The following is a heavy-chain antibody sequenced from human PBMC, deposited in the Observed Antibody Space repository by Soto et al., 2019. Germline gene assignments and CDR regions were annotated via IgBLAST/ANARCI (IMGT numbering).Heavy chain of an antibody. J-gene: IGHJ4*02. CDR3: ARAPLKGRKGVDY. D-gene: IGHD3-16*01. V-gene: IGHV4-59*01. Sequence: QVQLQESGPGLVKPSETLSLTCTVSGGSISSYYWSWIRQPPGKGLEWIGYIYYSGSTNYNPSLTRRAIISVDSSKHQFPLKLSSVTAADTAVYYWARAPLKGRKGVDYWGQGTLVTVSS. CDR1: GGSISSYY. CDR2: IYYSGST.